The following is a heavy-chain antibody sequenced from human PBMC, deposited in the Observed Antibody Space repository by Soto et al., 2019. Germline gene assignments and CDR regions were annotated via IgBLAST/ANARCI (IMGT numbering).Heavy chain of an antibody. Sequence: GGSLRLSCAASGFTFSSYSMNWVRQAPGKGLEWVSSISSSSSYIYYADSVKGRFTISRDNAKNSLYLQMNSLRAEDTAVYYCAPKTGLAELSGNCFDTWGQGTLVTVSS. CDR1: GFTFSSYS. CDR2: ISSSSSYI. D-gene: IGHD3-16*02. J-gene: IGHJ5*02. V-gene: IGHV3-21*01. CDR3: APKTGLAELSGNCFDT.